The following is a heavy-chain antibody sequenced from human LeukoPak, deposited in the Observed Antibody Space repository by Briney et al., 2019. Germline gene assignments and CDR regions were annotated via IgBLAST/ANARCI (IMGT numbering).Heavy chain of an antibody. V-gene: IGHV3-30*03. D-gene: IGHD1-26*01. CDR2: ISYDGSNK. J-gene: IGHJ4*02. CDR3: ARGGGIVGATHFDY. Sequence: RSLRLSCAASGFTFSSYSMNWVRQAPGKGLEWVAVISYDGSNKYYADSVKGRFTISRDNSKNTLYLQMNSLRAEDTAVYYCARGGGIVGATHFDYWGQGTLVTVSS. CDR1: GFTFSSYS.